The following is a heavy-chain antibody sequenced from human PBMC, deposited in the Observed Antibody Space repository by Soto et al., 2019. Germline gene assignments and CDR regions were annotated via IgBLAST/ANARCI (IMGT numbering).Heavy chain of an antibody. CDR1: GLTFSSYE. Sequence: GGSLRLSCAASGLTFSSYEMNWVRQAPGKGLEWVSYISRSGSTIYYADSVKGRFTISRDNAKNSRYLQMNSLRAEDTAIYYCAKDMICSGGGCYSGDAFDLWGQGTMGTVS. V-gene: IGHV3-48*03. D-gene: IGHD2-15*01. CDR3: AKDMICSGGGCYSGDAFDL. J-gene: IGHJ3*01. CDR2: ISRSGSTI.